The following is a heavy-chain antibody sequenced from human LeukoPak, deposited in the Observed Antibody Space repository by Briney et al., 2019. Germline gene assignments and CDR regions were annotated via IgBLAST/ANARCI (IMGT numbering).Heavy chain of an antibody. Sequence: SETLSLTCTVSGGSISIYYWSWIRQPPGKGLEWIGYIFYSGSTNYNPSLKSRVTIPVDTSKNQFSLKLGSVTAADTAVYYCARPGGGGNSDAFDIWGQGTMVTVSS. CDR2: IFYSGST. CDR3: ARPGGGGNSDAFDI. D-gene: IGHD4-23*01. CDR1: GGSISIYY. V-gene: IGHV4-59*08. J-gene: IGHJ3*02.